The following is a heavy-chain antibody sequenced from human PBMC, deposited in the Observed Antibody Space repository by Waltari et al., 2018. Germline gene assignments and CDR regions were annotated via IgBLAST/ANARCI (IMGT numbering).Heavy chain of an antibody. V-gene: IGHV1-69*13. CDR3: ARNDDSNSRYDSSGYFSVDL. J-gene: IGHJ2*01. CDR2: NHPSLGTA. Sequence: QVQLVQSGAEVKKPGASVKVSCKVSGYTLTELSMHWVRQAPGNGLEWMGGNHPSLGTANYEQKCQGRVTITADESTSTAYRELSSLRSEDTAVYYCARNDDSNSRYDSSGYFSVDLWGRGTLVTVSS. CDR1: GYTLTELS. D-gene: IGHD3-22*01.